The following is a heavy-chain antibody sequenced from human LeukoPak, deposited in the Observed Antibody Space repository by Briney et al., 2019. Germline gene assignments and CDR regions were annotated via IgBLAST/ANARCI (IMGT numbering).Heavy chain of an antibody. CDR1: GLTVSSNH. CDR2: IYSGGST. V-gene: IGHV3-53*01. CDR3: ARDLGLGAFDI. D-gene: IGHD5-12*01. J-gene: IGHJ3*02. Sequence: PGGSLRLSCAASGLTVSSNHMSWVRQAPGKGLEWVSVIYSGGSTYYADSVKGRFTISRDNSKNTLYLQMNSLRAEDTAVYYCARDLGLGAFDIWGQGTMVTVSS.